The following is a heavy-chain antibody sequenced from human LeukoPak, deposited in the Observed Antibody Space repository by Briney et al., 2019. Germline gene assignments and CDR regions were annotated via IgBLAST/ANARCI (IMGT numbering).Heavy chain of an antibody. CDR1: GYTFTSYD. CDR3: ARGLSSRYYYYGMDV. J-gene: IGHJ6*02. V-gene: IGHV1-8*01. Sequence: GASVKVSCKASGYTFTSYDINWVRQATGQGLEWMGWMNPNSGNTGYAQKFQGRVTMTRNTSISTAYMELSSLRSEDTAVYYCARGLSSRYYYYGMDVWGQGTTVTVSS. CDR2: MNPNSGNT. D-gene: IGHD2-2*01.